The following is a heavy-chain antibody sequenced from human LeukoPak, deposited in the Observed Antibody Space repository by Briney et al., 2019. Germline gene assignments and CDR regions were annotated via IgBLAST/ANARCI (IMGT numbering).Heavy chain of an antibody. V-gene: IGHV1-24*01. CDR3: ATDGPPPMEYCSGGSCYLYNGMDV. D-gene: IGHD2-15*01. J-gene: IGHJ6*02. CDR2: FDPEDGET. Sequence: EASVKVSCKVSGYTLTELSMHWVRQAPGKGLEWMGGFDPEDGETIYAQKFQGRVTMTEDTSTDTAYMELSSLRSEDTAVYYCATDGPPPMEYCSGGSCYLYNGMDVWGQGTTVTVSS. CDR1: GYTLTELS.